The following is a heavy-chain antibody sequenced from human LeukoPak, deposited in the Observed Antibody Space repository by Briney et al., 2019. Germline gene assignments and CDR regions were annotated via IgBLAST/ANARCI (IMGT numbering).Heavy chain of an antibody. CDR1: SDSISSSNYY. J-gene: IGHJ5*01. CDR2: IFYSGST. CDR3: TRQVAIVEPTDPNWFDS. Sequence: SETLSLTCNVSSDSISSSNYYWGWIRQTPGKGLEWIGSIFYSGSTYYTPSLKSRVTMALDMSKNHFSLRLTSVTAADTAVYYCTRQVAIVEPTDPNWFDSWGQGTLVTVSS. V-gene: IGHV4-39*07. D-gene: IGHD1-26*01.